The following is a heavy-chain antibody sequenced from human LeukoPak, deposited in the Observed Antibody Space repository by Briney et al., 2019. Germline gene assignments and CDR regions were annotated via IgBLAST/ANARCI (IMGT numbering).Heavy chain of an antibody. CDR1: GFSLTTSGFG. CDR3: TRIPYFSGSSCYSDN. CDR2: IYWNDEK. J-gene: IGHJ4*02. Sequence: SGLTLVKPTQTLTLTCTFSGFSLTTSGFGVGWIRQPPGKALEWLAFIYWNDEKFYSPSLKRRLTIARDASKNEVVLTMTDMDPLDTATYYCTRIPYFSGSSCYSDNWGPGTLVTVSS. V-gene: IGHV2-5*01. D-gene: IGHD2-15*01.